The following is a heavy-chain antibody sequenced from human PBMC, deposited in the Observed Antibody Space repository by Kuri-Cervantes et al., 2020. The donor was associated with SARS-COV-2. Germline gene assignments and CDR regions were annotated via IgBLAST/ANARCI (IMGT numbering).Heavy chain of an antibody. CDR1: GFTFSSYA. CDR2: IRQDGSEK. V-gene: IGHV3-7*01. J-gene: IGHJ6*03. Sequence: GESLKISCAASGFTFSSYAMSWVRQAPGRGLEWVANIRQDGSEKYYVDSVKGRFIISRDNARNSLYLQMNSLRSEDTAVYYCARASAGSSWGYYYYMDVWGIGTTVTVSS. CDR3: ARASAGSSWGYYYYMDV. D-gene: IGHD1-26*01.